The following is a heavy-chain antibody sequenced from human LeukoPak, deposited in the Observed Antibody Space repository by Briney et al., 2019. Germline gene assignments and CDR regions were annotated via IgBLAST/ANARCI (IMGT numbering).Heavy chain of an antibody. Sequence: GGSLRLSCSASGFTFSNHWMHWVRQAPGKGLVWVSDINSDGSTTNYADSVKGRFTISRDNAKNTLYLQMNSLRAEDTAVYYCATSRTLDHWGQGTLVTVSS. CDR3: ATSRTLDH. J-gene: IGHJ4*02. CDR2: INSDGSTT. CDR1: GFTFSNHW. V-gene: IGHV3-74*01.